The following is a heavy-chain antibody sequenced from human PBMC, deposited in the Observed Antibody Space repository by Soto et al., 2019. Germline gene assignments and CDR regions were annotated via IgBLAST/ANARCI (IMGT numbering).Heavy chain of an antibody. CDR1: GFTFSSYA. CDR2: ISYDGSNK. CDR3: ARTRDTVVVPAAQPTYYGMDV. V-gene: IGHV3-30-3*01. J-gene: IGHJ6*02. D-gene: IGHD2-2*01. Sequence: QVQLVESGGGVVQPGRSLRLSCAASGFTFSSYAMHWVRQAPGKGLEWVAVISYDGSNKYYADSVKGRFTISRDNSKNTLYLQMNSLRAEDTAVYYCARTRDTVVVPAAQPTYYGMDVWGQGTTVTVSS.